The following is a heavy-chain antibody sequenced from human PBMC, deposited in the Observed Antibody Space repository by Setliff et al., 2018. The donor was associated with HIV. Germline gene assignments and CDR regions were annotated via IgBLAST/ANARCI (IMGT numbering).Heavy chain of an antibody. CDR3: ARRGVGATHRFFNY. CDR1: DYSISSGYY. V-gene: IGHV4-38-2*01. J-gene: IGHJ4*02. D-gene: IGHD1-26*01. Sequence: PSETLSLTCAVSDYSISSGYYWGWIRQPPGKGLEWIGGIYHSGSTYYNPSLKSRVTISVDTSKNHFSLKLSSVTAADTAVYYCARRGVGATHRFFNYWGQGTLVTVSS. CDR2: IYHSGST.